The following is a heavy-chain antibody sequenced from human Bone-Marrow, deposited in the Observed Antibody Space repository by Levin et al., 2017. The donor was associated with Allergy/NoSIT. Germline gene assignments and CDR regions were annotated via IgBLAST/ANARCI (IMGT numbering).Heavy chain of an antibody. CDR2: ISGSGGRT. CDR1: GFIFSSSA. V-gene: IGHV3-23*01. J-gene: IGHJ4*02. CDR3: AKEMIPYCSSSSCYMPDY. Sequence: GESLKISCAASGFIFSSSAMNWVRQAPGKGLEWVSAISGSGGRTFYADSVKGRFTISRDNSKNTLYLQMNSLRAEDTAVYYCAKEMIPYCSSSSCYMPDYWGQGTLVTVSS. D-gene: IGHD2-2*02.